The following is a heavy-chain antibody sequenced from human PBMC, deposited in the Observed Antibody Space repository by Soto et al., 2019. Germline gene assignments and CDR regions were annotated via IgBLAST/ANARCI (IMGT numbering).Heavy chain of an antibody. Sequence: EVQLVESEGGLVQPGGSLRLSCVVNGFTFSSYSMNWVRQAPGKGLEWVSHISSSSTTIYYADSVKGRFTISRDNAKSSLYLQINSLSDEDTAVYYCVRGTETSASCPHYWGQGTLVTVSS. J-gene: IGHJ4*02. CDR1: GFTFSSYS. D-gene: IGHD2-2*01. CDR3: VRGTETSASCPHY. CDR2: ISSSSTTI. V-gene: IGHV3-48*02.